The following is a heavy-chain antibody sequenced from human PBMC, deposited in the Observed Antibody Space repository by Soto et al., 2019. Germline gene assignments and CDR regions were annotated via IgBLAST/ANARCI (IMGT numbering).Heavy chain of an antibody. CDR2: IIPTFGTA. CDR3: ARAREVVTPNYYYYYGMDV. J-gene: IGHJ6*02. D-gene: IGHD2-21*02. V-gene: IGHV1-69*13. Sequence: SVKVSCKASGGTFSSYAISWVRQAPGQGLEWMGGIIPTFGTANYAQKFQGRVTITADESTSTAYMELSSLRSEDTAVYYCARAREVVTPNYYYYYGMDVWGQGTTVTVSS. CDR1: GGTFSSYA.